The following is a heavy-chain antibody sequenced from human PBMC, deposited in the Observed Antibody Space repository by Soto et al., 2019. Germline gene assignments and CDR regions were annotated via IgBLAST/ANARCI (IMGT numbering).Heavy chain of an antibody. CDR2: ISYDGSNK. D-gene: IGHD6-19*01. CDR1: GFTFSSYG. J-gene: IGHJ4*02. Sequence: QVQLVESGGGVVQPGRSLRLSCAASGFTFSSYGMHWVRQAPGKGLEWVAVISYDGSNKYYADSVKGRFTISRDNSKNTLYLQMNSLRAEDTAVYYCAKGPRGQWLVRPPDYWGQGTLVTVSS. V-gene: IGHV3-30*18. CDR3: AKGPRGQWLVRPPDY.